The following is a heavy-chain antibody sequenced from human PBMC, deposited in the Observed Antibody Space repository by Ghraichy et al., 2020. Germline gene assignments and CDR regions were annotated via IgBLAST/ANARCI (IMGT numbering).Heavy chain of an antibody. Sequence: LSLTCAASGFTFSSYGMHWVRQAPGKGLEWVAVIWYDGSNKYYADSVKGRFTISRDNSKNTLYLQMNSLRAEDTAVYYCARGSGHFDYWGQGTLVTVSS. CDR3: ARGSGHFDY. CDR2: IWYDGSNK. CDR1: GFTFSSYG. V-gene: IGHV3-33*01. D-gene: IGHD6-19*01. J-gene: IGHJ4*02.